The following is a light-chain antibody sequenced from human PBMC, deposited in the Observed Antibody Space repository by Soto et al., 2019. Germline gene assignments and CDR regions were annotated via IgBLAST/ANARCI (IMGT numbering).Light chain of an antibody. Sequence: IQRTQSPSTLSASVGDTVTITCRASQTISVSLAWYQQKPGKAPNLLIYDASTLQGGVPSRFSGSGSGTEFTLTVTSLQPEDFATYFCQQYDKYSTFGHGTKVDI. J-gene: IGKJ1*01. V-gene: IGKV1-5*01. CDR2: DAS. CDR1: QTISVS. CDR3: QQYDKYST.